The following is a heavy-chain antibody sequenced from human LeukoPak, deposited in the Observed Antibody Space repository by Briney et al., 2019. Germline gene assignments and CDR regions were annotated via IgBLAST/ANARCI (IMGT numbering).Heavy chain of an antibody. Sequence: GGSLRLSCTASGFTFTSLSMTWVRQAPGKGLEWVSTIRSNGDTTYNADSVKGRFTISRDNSKNTLYLELNSLRVEDTATFYCAKGQELDDGVFDSWGQGTMVTVSS. CDR1: GFTFTSLS. V-gene: IGHV3-23*01. CDR2: IRSNGDTT. CDR3: AKGQELDDGVFDS. J-gene: IGHJ4*02. D-gene: IGHD1-1*01.